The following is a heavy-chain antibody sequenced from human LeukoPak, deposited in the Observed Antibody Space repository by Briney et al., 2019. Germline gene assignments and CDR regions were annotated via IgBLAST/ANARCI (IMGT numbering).Heavy chain of an antibody. CDR2: ISAYNGNT. D-gene: IGHD2-2*01. V-gene: IGHV1-18*04. CDR3: ARAPAATCPDY. Sequence: APVKVSCKASGYTFTSYYMHWVRQAPGQGLEWMGWISAYNGNTNHAQKFQDRVIMTTDTSTSTAYMELRSLTSDDTAVYYCARAPAATCPDYWGQGTLVTVSS. J-gene: IGHJ4*02. CDR1: GYTFTSYY.